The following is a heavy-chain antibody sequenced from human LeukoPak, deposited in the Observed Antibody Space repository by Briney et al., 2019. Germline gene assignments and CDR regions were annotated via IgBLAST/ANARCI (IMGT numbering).Heavy chain of an antibody. J-gene: IGHJ4*02. Sequence: SVKVSCKASGGTFSSYAISWVRQAPGQGLEWMGGIIPIFGTANYAQKFQGTVTITTDESTSTAYMELSSLRSEDTAVYYCASPRKSSYYYGSGSYGYFDYWGQGTLVTVSS. CDR2: IIPIFGTA. CDR3: ASPRKSSYYYGSGSYGYFDY. D-gene: IGHD3-10*01. V-gene: IGHV1-69*05. CDR1: GGTFSSYA.